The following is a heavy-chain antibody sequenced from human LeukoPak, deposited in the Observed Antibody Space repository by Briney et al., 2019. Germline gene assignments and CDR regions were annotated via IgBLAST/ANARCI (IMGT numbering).Heavy chain of an antibody. CDR3: ATGRRVRGVIVYTFDY. CDR1: GYTLTELS. D-gene: IGHD3-10*01. Sequence: ASVKVSCKVSGYTLTELSMHWVRQAPGKGLEWMGGFDPEDGETIYAQKFQGRVTMTEDTSTDTAYMELSSLRSEDTAVYYCATGRRVRGVIVYTFDYWGQGTLVTVSS. CDR2: FDPEDGET. J-gene: IGHJ4*02. V-gene: IGHV1-24*01.